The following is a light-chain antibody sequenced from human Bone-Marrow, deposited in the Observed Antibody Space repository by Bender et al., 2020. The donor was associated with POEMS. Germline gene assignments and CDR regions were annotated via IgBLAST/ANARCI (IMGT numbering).Light chain of an antibody. CDR1: DLGDKY. Sequence: SYEVTQPPSVSVSPGQPASITCSGDDLGDKYVAWYQQKPGQSPVLVIYQDTKRPSGIPERFSCSNSGNTATLTISGTQAMDEADYYCQAWDTYSVIFGGGTKLTVL. CDR3: QAWDTYSVI. V-gene: IGLV3-1*01. J-gene: IGLJ2*01. CDR2: QDT.